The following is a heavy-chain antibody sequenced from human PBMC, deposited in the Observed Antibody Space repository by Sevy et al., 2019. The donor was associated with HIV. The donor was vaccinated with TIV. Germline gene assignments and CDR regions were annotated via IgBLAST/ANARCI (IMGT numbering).Heavy chain of an antibody. Sequence: SETLSLTCAVSGYSISSGYYCGWIWQPPGKGLEWIGSIYHGGSTYYNPSLKSRVSISVDTSKNQFSLKLSAVTAADTAVYYCARARYYDSSAYYYFDYWGQGTLVTVSS. CDR3: ARARYYDSSAYYYFDY. CDR2: IYHGGST. CDR1: GYSISSGYY. J-gene: IGHJ4*02. D-gene: IGHD3-22*01. V-gene: IGHV4-38-2*01.